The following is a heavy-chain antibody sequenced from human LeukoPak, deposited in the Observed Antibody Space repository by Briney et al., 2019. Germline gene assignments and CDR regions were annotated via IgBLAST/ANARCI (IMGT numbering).Heavy chain of an antibody. J-gene: IGHJ3*02. CDR1: GGSISSGGYS. CDR2: INHSGST. CDR3: ARFRKIRYYDFWSGYPYPDDAFDI. D-gene: IGHD3-3*01. V-gene: IGHV4-34*01. Sequence: KSSETLSLTCAVSGGSISSGGYSWSWIRQPPGKGLEWIGEINHSGSTNYNPSLKSRVTISVDTSKNQFSLKLSSVTAADTAVYYCARFRKIRYYDFWSGYPYPDDAFDIWGQGTMVTVSS.